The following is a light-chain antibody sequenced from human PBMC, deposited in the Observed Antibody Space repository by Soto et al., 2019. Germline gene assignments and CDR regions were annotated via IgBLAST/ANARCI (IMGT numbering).Light chain of an antibody. CDR2: AAS. J-gene: IGKJ5*01. CDR3: QQSNSFPLT. CDR1: QGINSW. V-gene: IGKV1-12*01. Sequence: DIQMTQSPSSVSASVGDRVTITCRASQGINSWLAWYQQKPGKAPKLLIYAASRLQTGVPSRFSGSGSGTDFTLTIDSLQPEDFATYFCQQSNSFPLTFGQGTRLEIK.